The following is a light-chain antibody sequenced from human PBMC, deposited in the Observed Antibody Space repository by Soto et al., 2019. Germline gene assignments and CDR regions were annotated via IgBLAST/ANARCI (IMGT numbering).Light chain of an antibody. CDR3: QQYSSSSPWT. CDR2: DAS. J-gene: IGKJ1*01. Sequence: IQMAQVPTGLSASVGDRITVTCRASQSISTWLAWHQQKPGEAPKTLXYDASSLESGVPFSFRGSGSATEFTLTISSLQTDDFATYYCQQYSSSSPWTFGQGTKVDIK. CDR1: QSISTW. V-gene: IGKV1-5*01.